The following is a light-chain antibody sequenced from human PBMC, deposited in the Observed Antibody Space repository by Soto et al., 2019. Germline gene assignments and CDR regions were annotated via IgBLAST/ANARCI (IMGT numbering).Light chain of an antibody. V-gene: IGLV1-44*01. CDR2: NIN. CDR1: SSNIGSNI. CDR3: AAWDDSLNGVV. J-gene: IGLJ2*01. Sequence: QTVVTQPPSASGTPGQRITISCSGSSSNIGSNIVNWYQQLPGTAPKLLIYNINQRPSGVPDRFSGSKSGTSASLAISGLQSEDEADYYCAAWDDSLNGVVFGGGTKLTVL.